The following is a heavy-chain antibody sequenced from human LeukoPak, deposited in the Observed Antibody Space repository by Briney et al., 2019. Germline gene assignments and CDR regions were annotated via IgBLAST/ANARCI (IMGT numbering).Heavy chain of an antibody. CDR3: ARRAKTDWFFDY. J-gene: IGHJ4*02. Sequence: GGSLRLSCAASGFTVSNNYMTWVRQAPGKGLEWVSMIFGGSRTDYADSVKGRFTISRHSSKNTLFLQMNSLRTEDTAVYYCARRAKTDWFFDYWGPGTRVTVSP. CDR2: IFGGSRT. CDR1: GFTVSNNY. D-gene: IGHD3-9*01. V-gene: IGHV3-53*04.